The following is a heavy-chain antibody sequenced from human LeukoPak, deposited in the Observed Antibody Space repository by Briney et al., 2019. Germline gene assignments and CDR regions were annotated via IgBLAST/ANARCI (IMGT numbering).Heavy chain of an antibody. CDR3: ARKYGDYGYYMDV. CDR1: GFTFSSYS. D-gene: IGHD4-17*01. CDR2: ISSSSTTI. J-gene: IGHJ6*03. Sequence: GGSLRLSCAASGFTFSSYSMNWVRQAPGKGLQWVSYISSSSTTIYYADSVKGRFTIFRDNAKNSLYLQMNSLRAEDTAVYYCARKYGDYGYYMDVWGKGTTVTVSS. V-gene: IGHV3-48*01.